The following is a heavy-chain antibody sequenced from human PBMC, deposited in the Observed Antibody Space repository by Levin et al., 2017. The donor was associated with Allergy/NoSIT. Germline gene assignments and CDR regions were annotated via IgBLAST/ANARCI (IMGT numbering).Heavy chain of an antibody. CDR2: VWSNGRNE. J-gene: IGHJ5*01. CDR3: ARADWLVPLDS. D-gene: IGHD3-9*01. Sequence: SCAASGFNFSSHGMHWVRQAPGKGLEWVAVVWSNGRNEYYADPVRGRFTISRDNSKRTVDLQMDSLRADDTAVYYCARADWLVPLDSWGQGTLVTVSS. V-gene: IGHV3-33*01. CDR1: GFNFSSHG.